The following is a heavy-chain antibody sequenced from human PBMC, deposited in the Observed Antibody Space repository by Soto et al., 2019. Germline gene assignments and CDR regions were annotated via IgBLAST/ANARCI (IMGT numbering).Heavy chain of an antibody. CDR3: ARMTKGATFGWTQIDH. D-gene: IGHD3-3*01. V-gene: IGHV2-70*13. CDR1: GFSLTASGMS. Sequence: SGPTLVNPTQTLTLTCTFSGFSLTASGMSVTWIRQPPGKMLEWLALIDWRHGKYYSSFLKTRVTLSKDTSKNQVVLTLSNMDPVDAGTYYCARMTKGATFGWTQIDHWGQGTLVTVSS. J-gene: IGHJ4*02. CDR2: IDWRHGK.